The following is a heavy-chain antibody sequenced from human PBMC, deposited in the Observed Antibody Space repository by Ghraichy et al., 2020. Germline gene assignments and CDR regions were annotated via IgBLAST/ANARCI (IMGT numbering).Heavy chain of an antibody. CDR1: GFTFSSYE. V-gene: IGHV3-48*03. CDR3: ASSIAVAGLDY. J-gene: IGHJ4*02. CDR2: ISSSGSTI. Sequence: GSLRLSCAASGFTFSSYEMNWVRQAPGKGLEWVSYISSSGSTIYYADSVKGRFTISRDNAKNSLYLQMNSLRAEDTAVYYCASSIAVAGLDYWGQGTLVTVSS. D-gene: IGHD6-19*01.